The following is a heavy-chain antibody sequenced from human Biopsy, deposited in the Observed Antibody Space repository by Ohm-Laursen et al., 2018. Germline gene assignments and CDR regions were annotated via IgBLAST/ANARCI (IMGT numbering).Heavy chain of an antibody. J-gene: IGHJ1*01. CDR3: ATKLAGYFHH. CDR2: NIPILGTG. V-gene: IGHV1-69*06. CDR1: EGTFSNYG. Sequence: SVKVSCKAPEGTFSNYGVNWVRQAPGQGLEWLGGNIPILGTGSYAQKFQDRVTVAANTSTSTATMELRSLRSDDTAVYYCATKLAGYFHHWGQGTLVIVSS.